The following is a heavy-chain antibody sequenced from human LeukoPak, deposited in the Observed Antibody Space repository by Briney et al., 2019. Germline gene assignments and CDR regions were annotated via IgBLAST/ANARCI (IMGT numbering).Heavy chain of an antibody. V-gene: IGHV1-8*01. CDR3: ARGIMRDEAFDI. Sequence: ASVKVSCKASGYTFTSYDINWVRQATGQGLEWMGWMNPNSGNTGYAQKFQGRVTMTRNTSISTAYMELSSLRSEDTAVYYCARGIMRDEAFDIWGQGTMVTVSS. CDR1: GYTFTSYD. D-gene: IGHD3-16*01. CDR2: MNPNSGNT. J-gene: IGHJ3*02.